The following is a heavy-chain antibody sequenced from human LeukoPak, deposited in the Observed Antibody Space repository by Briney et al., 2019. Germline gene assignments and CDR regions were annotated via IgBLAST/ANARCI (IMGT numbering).Heavy chain of an antibody. D-gene: IGHD1-14*01. CDR2: GWYDGNNK. CDR3: ARDPDRSGFDF. CDR1: GFTFINYG. J-gene: IGHJ4*02. Sequence: GGSLRLSCAASGFTFINYGMYWVRQAPGKGLEWVATGWYDGNNKYYADSVRGRFTISRDNSKNIVFLHMNSLRVEDTAIYYCARDPDRSGFDFWGQGTLLTVSS. V-gene: IGHV3-33*07.